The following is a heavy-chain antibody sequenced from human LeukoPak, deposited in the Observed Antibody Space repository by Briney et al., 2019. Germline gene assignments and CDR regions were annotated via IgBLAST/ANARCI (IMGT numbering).Heavy chain of an antibody. D-gene: IGHD3-22*01. J-gene: IGHJ3*01. CDR3: ARGERITMIVVAVGAFDV. V-gene: IGHV1-2*02. CDR2: INPNSGGT. CDR1: GYTFTGYY. Sequence: ASVKVSCKASGYTFTGYYMHWVRQAPGQGLEWMGWINPNSGGTNYAQKFQGRVTMTRDTSISTAYMELSGLRSDDTAVYYCARGERITMIVVAVGAFDVWGQGTMVTVSS.